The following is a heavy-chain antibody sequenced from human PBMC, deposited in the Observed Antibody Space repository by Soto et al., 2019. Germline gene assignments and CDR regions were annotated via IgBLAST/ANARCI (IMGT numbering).Heavy chain of an antibody. CDR2: ISAYSGNT. D-gene: IGHD3-10*01. V-gene: IGHV1-18*01. CDR3: ARGGVLLWFGEPLDS. J-gene: IGHJ4*02. Sequence: QVQLVQSGAEVKKPGASVKVSCKASGYPFTRYGITWVRQAPGQGLEWMGWISAYSGNTNYAHNLRVRFTMTTDTSTSTAYMELRSLRSDDTAVYYCARGGVLLWFGEPLDSWGQGTLVTVSS. CDR1: GYPFTRYG.